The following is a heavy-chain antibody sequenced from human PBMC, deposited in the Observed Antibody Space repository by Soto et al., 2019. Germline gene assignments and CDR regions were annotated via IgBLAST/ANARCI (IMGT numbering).Heavy chain of an antibody. CDR3: ARETSYYYYYMDV. CDR2: ISSSSSTI. J-gene: IGHJ6*03. CDR1: GFTLSSYS. V-gene: IGHV3-48*02. Sequence: GGSLRLSCAASGFTLSSYSMNWVRQAPGKGPEWVSYISSSSSTIYYADSVKGRFTISRDNDKNSLFLRMNGLRDEDTAVYYCARETSYYYYYMDVWGKGTTVTVSS.